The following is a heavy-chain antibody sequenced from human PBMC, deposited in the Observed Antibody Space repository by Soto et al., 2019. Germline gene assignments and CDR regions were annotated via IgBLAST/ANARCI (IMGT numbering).Heavy chain of an antibody. D-gene: IGHD1-7*01. V-gene: IGHV4-4*02. Sequence: SETLSLTCAVSGGSFTSNSWWTWVRQPPGQGLEWIGEIYRTGSTNYNPSLKSRVTISLDKSENQFSLKVTSLTAADTAVYYCASRDPGTSVDYWGQGTLVTVSS. CDR3: ASRDPGTSVDY. CDR2: IYRTGST. J-gene: IGHJ4*02. CDR1: GGSFTSNSW.